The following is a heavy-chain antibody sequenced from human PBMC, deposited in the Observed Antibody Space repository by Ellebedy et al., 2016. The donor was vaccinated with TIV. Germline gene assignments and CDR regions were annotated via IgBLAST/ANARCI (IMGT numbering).Heavy chain of an antibody. Sequence: SETLSLXCTVSGGSISSSSYYWGWIRQPPGKGLEWIGSIYYSGSTYYNPSLKSRVTISVDTSKNQFSLKLSSVTAADTAVYYCATRLRAWIGWELPYYYYYMDVWGKGTTVTVSS. CDR2: IYYSGST. J-gene: IGHJ6*03. CDR1: GGSISSSSYY. CDR3: ATRLRAWIGWELPYYYYYMDV. D-gene: IGHD1-26*01. V-gene: IGHV4-39*01.